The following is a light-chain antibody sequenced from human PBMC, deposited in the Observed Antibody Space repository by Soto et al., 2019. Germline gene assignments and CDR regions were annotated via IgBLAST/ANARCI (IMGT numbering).Light chain of an antibody. CDR2: EVS. V-gene: IGLV2-8*01. Sequence: QSALTQPPSASVSHGQSVTISCTGTSSDVGGYNYVSWYQQHPGKAPKLMIYEVSKRPSGVPDRFSGSKSGNTASLTVSGLQAEDEADYYCTSYAGSNNFVVFGGGTKLTVL. CDR3: TSYAGSNNFVV. J-gene: IGLJ2*01. CDR1: SSDVGGYNY.